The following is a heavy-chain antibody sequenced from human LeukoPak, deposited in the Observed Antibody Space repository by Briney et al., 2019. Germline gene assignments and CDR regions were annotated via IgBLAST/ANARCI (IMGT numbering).Heavy chain of an antibody. Sequence: GGSLRLSCAASGFTFSDFYMTWIRQAPGKGLEWVSYSSNGGSTIYYADSVKGRFTISRDNAKNSLYLQMNSLRAEDTAVYYCARELPRSGYAFDYWGQGTLVTVSS. CDR1: GFTFSDFY. J-gene: IGHJ4*02. V-gene: IGHV3-11*04. D-gene: IGHD5-12*01. CDR2: SSNGGSTI. CDR3: ARELPRSGYAFDY.